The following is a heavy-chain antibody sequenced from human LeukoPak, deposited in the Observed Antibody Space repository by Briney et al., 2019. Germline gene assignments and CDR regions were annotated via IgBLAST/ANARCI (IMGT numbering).Heavy chain of an antibody. Sequence: SETLSLTCAVYGGSFSGYYWSWIRQPPGKGLEWIGEINHSGSTNYNPSLKSRVTISVDTSKNQFSLKLSSVTAADTAVYYCARGAVLWFRPKLYYYYMDVSGKGTTVTVSS. V-gene: IGHV4-34*01. CDR2: INHSGST. CDR1: GGSFSGYY. D-gene: IGHD3-10*01. J-gene: IGHJ6*03. CDR3: ARGAVLWFRPKLYYYYMDV.